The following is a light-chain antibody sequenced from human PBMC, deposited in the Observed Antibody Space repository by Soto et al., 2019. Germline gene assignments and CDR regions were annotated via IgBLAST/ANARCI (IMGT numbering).Light chain of an antibody. V-gene: IGKV1-39*01. CDR1: QSISSY. Sequence: DIQMTQSPSSLSASVGDRFTITCRASQSISSYLNWYQQKPGKAPKLLISSASNLQSGVPSRFSGSGSGTDFTLTIRSLQPEDYATYYCQQSYRTPTFGQGTRLEIK. CDR3: QQSYRTPT. CDR2: SAS. J-gene: IGKJ5*01.